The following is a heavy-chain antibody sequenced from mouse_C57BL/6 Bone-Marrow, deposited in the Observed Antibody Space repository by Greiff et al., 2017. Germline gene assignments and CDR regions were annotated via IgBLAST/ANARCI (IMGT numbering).Heavy chain of an antibody. D-gene: IGHD1-1*01. CDR2: INPNNGGT. CDR3: ARRVTTVVPPWYFDV. J-gene: IGHJ1*03. V-gene: IGHV1-26*01. CDR1: GYTFTDYY. Sequence: EVKLQQSGPELVKPGASVKISCKASGYTFTDYYMNWVKQSHGKSLEWIGDINPNNGGTSYNQKFKGKATLTVDKSSSTAYMELRSLTSEDSAVYYCARRVTTVVPPWYFDVWGTGTTVTVSS.